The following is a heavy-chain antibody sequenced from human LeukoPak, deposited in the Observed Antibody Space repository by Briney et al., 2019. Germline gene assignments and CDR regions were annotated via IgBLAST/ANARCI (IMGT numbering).Heavy chain of an antibody. D-gene: IGHD5-24*01. CDR1: GFTFSNSL. CDR3: VRDRDGYNY. CDR2: IDTGGSTT. V-gene: IGHV3-74*01. Sequence: PGGSLRLSCAASGFTFSNSLMHWVRQVPGKGLVWVARIDTGGSTTHYADSVKGRSTISRDNAKNTLYLQMNSLRAEDTAVYYCVRDRDGYNYWGQGTLVTVSS. J-gene: IGHJ4*02.